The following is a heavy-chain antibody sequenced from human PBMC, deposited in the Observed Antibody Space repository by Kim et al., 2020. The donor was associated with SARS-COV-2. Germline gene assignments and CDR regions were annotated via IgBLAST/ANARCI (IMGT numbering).Heavy chain of an antibody. CDR2: IYFTGST. J-gene: IGHJ5*02. CDR1: GGSIRGYY. D-gene: IGHD5-12*01. CDR3: ARSAADVPGYDGVSHLYNWFDP. V-gene: IGHV4-59*13. Sequence: SETLSLTCTVSGGSIRGYYWSWIRQSPGKGLEWIGYIYFTGSTKYNPSLRGRVTMSVDTPGNHFSLRLTSVTAADAAVYYCARSAADVPGYDGVSHLYNWFDPWGQGTRVTVSS.